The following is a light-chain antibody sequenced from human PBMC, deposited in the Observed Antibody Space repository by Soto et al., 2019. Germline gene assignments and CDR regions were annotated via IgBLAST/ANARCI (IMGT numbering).Light chain of an antibody. J-gene: IGLJ2*01. Sequence: QSVLTQPASVSGSPGQSITISCTGTSSDVGSYNYVSWYQQHPGKAPKLIIYEVSNRPSGVSNRFSGSKSGNTASLTISGRQAEDEADYYCSSYTSSSTLVFGGGTKLTVL. CDR2: EVS. V-gene: IGLV2-14*01. CDR1: SSDVGSYNY. CDR3: SSYTSSSTLV.